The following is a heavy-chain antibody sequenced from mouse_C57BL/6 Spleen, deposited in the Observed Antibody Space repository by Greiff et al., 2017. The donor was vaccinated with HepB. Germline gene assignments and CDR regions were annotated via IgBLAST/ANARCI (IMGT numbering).Heavy chain of an antibody. CDR2: INPSSGYT. CDR3: AVYDGYSLLYAMDY. V-gene: IGHV1-7*01. CDR1: GYTFTSYW. D-gene: IGHD2-3*01. Sequence: QLQQSGAELAKPGASVKLSCKASGYTFTSYWMHWVKQRPGQGLEWIGYINPSSGYTKYNQKFKDKATLTADKSSSTAYMKLRSPTSEDSAVYYCAVYDGYSLLYAMDYWGQGTSVTVSA. J-gene: IGHJ4*01.